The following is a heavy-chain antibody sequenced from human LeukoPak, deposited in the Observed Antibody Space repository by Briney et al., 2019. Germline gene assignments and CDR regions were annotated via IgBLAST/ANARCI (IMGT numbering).Heavy chain of an antibody. CDR1: GFTFEDYA. Sequence: PGGSLRLSCTGSGFTFEDYAIHWVRQAPGQGLEWVSGISWNSGTIAYADSVKGRFTISRDNAKNSLYLQMNSLRPEDTAFYYCAKEIRGSRISWGRFDLWAQGTLVTVSS. D-gene: IGHD6-13*01. CDR3: AKEIRGSRISWGRFDL. CDR2: ISWNSGTI. V-gene: IGHV3-9*01. J-gene: IGHJ4*02.